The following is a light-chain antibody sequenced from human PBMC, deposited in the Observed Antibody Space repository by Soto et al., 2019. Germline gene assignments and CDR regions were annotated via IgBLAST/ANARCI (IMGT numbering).Light chain of an antibody. J-gene: IGKJ5*01. CDR2: ESS. Sequence: EIVLTQSPATLSLSPGERATRSCRASQNVANYLDWYQQKPGQAPRLLIYESSNRATGIAARFSGSGSGTDFTLTISSLEPEDFAVYYCQQRSNWPPVTFGQGTRLEIK. CDR3: QQRSNWPPVT. V-gene: IGKV3-11*01. CDR1: QNVANY.